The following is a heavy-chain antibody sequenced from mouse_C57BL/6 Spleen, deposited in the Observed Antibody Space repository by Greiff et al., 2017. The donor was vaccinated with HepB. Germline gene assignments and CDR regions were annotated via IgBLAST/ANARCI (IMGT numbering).Heavy chain of an antibody. CDR3: AREGSYYSNWYFDV. CDR1: GYSITSGYD. CDR2: ISYSGST. V-gene: IGHV3-1*01. D-gene: IGHD2-5*01. J-gene: IGHJ1*03. Sequence: EVHLVESGPGMVKPSQSLSLTCTVTGYSITSGYDWHWIRHFPGNKLEWMGYISYSGSTNYNPSLKSRISITHDTSKNHFFLKLNSVTTEDTATYYCAREGSYYSNWYFDVWGTGTTVTVSS.